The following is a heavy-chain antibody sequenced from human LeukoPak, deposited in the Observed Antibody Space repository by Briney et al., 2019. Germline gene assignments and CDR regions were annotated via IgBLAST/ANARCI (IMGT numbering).Heavy chain of an antibody. CDR2: ISSSSSYI. CDR3: ASNVLLWSGDFDY. Sequence: GGSLRLSCAASGFTFNSYWMNWVRQAPGKGLEWVSSISSSSSYIYYADSVKGRFTISRDNAKNSLYLQMNSLRAEDTAVYYCASNVLLWSGDFDYWGQGTLVTVSS. D-gene: IGHD3-10*01. CDR1: GFTFNSYW. V-gene: IGHV3-21*01. J-gene: IGHJ4*02.